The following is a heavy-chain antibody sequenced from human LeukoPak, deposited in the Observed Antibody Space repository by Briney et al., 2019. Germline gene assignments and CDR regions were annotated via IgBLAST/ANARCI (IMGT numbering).Heavy chain of an antibody. D-gene: IGHD6-13*01. J-gene: IGHJ6*02. CDR1: GASISNNY. CDR2: ISTSGTT. V-gene: IGHV4-4*07. Sequence: SETLSLTCTVSGASISNNYWSWIRQPAGKGLEWIGRISTSGTTNYGPSLKSRVTMAVDTSKKQFSLKLDSVTAADTAVYHCARDYSNSGFGMDVWGQGTPVTVSS. CDR3: ARDYSNSGFGMDV.